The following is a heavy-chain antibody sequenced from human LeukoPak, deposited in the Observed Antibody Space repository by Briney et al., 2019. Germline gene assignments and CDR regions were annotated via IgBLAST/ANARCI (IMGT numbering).Heavy chain of an antibody. Sequence: SEALSLTCTVSGVSISSYYWSWIRQPPGKGLEWIGYIYYSGSTNYNPSLKSRVTISVDTSRNQFSLKLSSVTAADTAVYYCARVSGGTYPDYWGQGTLVTVSP. CDR1: GVSISSYY. D-gene: IGHD1-26*01. CDR2: IYYSGST. CDR3: ARVSGGTYPDY. J-gene: IGHJ4*02. V-gene: IGHV4-59*01.